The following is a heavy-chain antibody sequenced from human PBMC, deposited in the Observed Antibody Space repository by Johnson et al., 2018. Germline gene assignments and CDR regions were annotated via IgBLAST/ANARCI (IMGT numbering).Heavy chain of an antibody. V-gene: IGHV3-11*04. J-gene: IGHJ6*03. CDR3: AGDPSLGRRWYYYMDV. D-gene: IGHD7-27*01. CDR2: ISSWGPTV. Sequence: QVQLVQSGGGVVQPGTSLRLSCATSGFTFSDSVMHWVRQAPGKGLEWVAYISSWGPTVFYAVSVKGRFTVSRDNAKNSLFLQMSNLRAEDTAVYYCAGDPSLGRRWYYYMDVWGKGTTVTVSS. CDR1: GFTFSDSV.